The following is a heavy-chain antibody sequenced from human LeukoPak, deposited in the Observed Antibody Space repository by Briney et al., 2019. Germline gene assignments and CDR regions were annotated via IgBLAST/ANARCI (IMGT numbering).Heavy chain of an antibody. J-gene: IGHJ6*03. CDR2: ISGSGGST. Sequence: PGGSLRLSCAASGFTFSSYAMSWVRQAPGKGLEWVSAISGSGGSTYYADSVKGRFTISRDNSKNALYLQMNSLRAEDTAVYYCAKAVSSDYYYMDVWGKGTTVTVSS. CDR1: GFTFSSYA. CDR3: AKAVSSDYYYMDV. V-gene: IGHV3-23*01.